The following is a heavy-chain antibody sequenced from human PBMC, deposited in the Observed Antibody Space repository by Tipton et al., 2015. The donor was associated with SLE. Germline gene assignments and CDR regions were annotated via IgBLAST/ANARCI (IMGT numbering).Heavy chain of an antibody. V-gene: IGHV1-18*01. Sequence: QLVQSGAEVKKPGASVKVSCKASGYTFTSYGISWVRQAPGQGLEWMGWISANNGNTDYPQNLQGRVTMTTDTPTSTAFMELRSLRSDDTAVYYCARDWVDIVVVPAYQYAMDVWGQGTTVTVSS. CDR3: ARDWVDIVVVPAYQYAMDV. D-gene: IGHD2-2*03. J-gene: IGHJ6*02. CDR2: ISANNGNT. CDR1: GYTFTSYG.